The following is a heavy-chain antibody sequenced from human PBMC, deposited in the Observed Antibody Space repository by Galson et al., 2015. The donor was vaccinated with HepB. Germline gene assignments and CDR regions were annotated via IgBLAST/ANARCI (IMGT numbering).Heavy chain of an antibody. CDR1: GYTFTSYG. CDR2: ISAYNGNT. V-gene: IGHV1-18*01. CDR3: ARDLYPDIVVVPAHRTGFDP. D-gene: IGHD2-2*01. Sequence: SVKVSCKASGYTFTSYGISWVRQAPGQGLEWMGWISAYNGNTNYAQKLQGRVTMTTDTSTSTAYMELRSLRSGDTAVYYCARDLYPDIVVVPAHRTGFDPWGQGTLVTVSS. J-gene: IGHJ5*02.